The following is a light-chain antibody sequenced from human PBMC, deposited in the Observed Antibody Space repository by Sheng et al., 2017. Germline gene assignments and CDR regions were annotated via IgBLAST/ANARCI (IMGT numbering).Light chain of an antibody. V-gene: IGKV3-20*01. Sequence: EIVLTQSPSTLSLSPGESGTLSCRASQAVTNNYLAWYQQKPGQAPRLLIYGASTRAADIADRFSGSGSGTDFTLTINRLEPEDCAIYYCQFYGGAPYNFGQGTNLEV. CDR3: QFYGGAPYN. CDR2: GAS. CDR1: QAVTNNY. J-gene: IGKJ2*01.